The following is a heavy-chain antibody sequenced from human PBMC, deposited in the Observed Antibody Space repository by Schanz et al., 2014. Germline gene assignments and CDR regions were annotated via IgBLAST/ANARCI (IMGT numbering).Heavy chain of an antibody. Sequence: EVQLVESGGGLVQPGGSLRLSCAASGFTFSGYAMRWVRQAPGKGLEWVSSIVGGGGRTYYADSVKGRFTISRDNSKNTLYLRMNSLRVEDTAGDYCAKEAPAATDLDSWGLGTLVTVSS. V-gene: IGHV3-23*04. J-gene: IGHJ4*02. CDR3: AKEAPAATDLDS. CDR1: GFTFSGYA. D-gene: IGHD2-2*01. CDR2: IVGGGGRT.